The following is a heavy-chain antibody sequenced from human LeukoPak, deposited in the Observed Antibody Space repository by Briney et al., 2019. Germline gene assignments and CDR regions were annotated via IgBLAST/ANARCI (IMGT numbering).Heavy chain of an antibody. CDR3: ARGGYRFKAFDI. CDR1: GGSISSYY. D-gene: IGHD4-4*01. CDR2: IYYSGST. Sequence: SETLSLTCTVSGGSISSYYWSRIRQPPGKGLEWIGYIYYSGSTNYNPSLKSRVTISVDTSKNQFSLKLSSVTAADTAVYYCARGGYRFKAFDIWGQGTMVTVSS. J-gene: IGHJ3*02. V-gene: IGHV4-59*01.